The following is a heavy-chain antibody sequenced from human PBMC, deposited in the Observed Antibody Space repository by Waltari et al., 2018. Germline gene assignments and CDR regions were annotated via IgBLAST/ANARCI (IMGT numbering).Heavy chain of an antibody. D-gene: IGHD1-1*01. J-gene: IGHJ4*02. Sequence: QITLKESGPTLVKPTQTLTLTCTFSGFSLSTSGVGVGWIRHPPGKALEWLALIYWNDDKRYNPSLKSRLTITKDTSKTLVVLTMTNMDPVDTATYYCAHTPFLDSEFDFWGQGTLVTVSS. CDR2: IYWNDDK. CDR1: GFSLSTSGVG. CDR3: AHTPFLDSEFDF. V-gene: IGHV2-5*01.